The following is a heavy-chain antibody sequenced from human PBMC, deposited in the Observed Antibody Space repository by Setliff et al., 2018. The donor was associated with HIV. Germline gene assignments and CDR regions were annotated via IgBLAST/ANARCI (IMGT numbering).Heavy chain of an antibody. CDR1: GDSVNDRSYF. CDR3: AKSDTTMDGGTPFYMDV. J-gene: IGHJ6*03. CDR2: FYYNGDS. V-gene: IGHV4-39*01. Sequence: PSETLSLTCTVSGDSVNDRSYFWGWIRQPPGKGLEWIGTFYYNGDSRYNPSLKSRVTISVDTSKNQFSLKLSSVTAADTAVYYCAKSDTTMDGGTPFYMDVWGKGTTVTVSS. D-gene: IGHD3-10*01.